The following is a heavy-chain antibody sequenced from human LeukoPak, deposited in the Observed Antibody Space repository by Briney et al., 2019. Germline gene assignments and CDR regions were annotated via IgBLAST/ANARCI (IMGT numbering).Heavy chain of an antibody. J-gene: IGHJ4*02. CDR3: ARGLGSPVGQ. CDR2: MNPKTGNT. D-gene: IGHD1-26*01. V-gene: IGHV1-8*02. CDR1: GGTFSSYA. Sequence: GASVKVSCKASGGTFSSYAINWVRQAPGQGLEWMGWMNPKTGNTGYAQNFQGRVSMTSNTSITTAYMELSSLRSEDTAVYYCARGLGSPVGQWGQGTLVTVSS.